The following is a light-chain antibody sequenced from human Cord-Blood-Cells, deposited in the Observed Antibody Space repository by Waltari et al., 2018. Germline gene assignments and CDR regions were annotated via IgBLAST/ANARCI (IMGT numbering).Light chain of an antibody. Sequence: SYVLTQPPSVSVAPGKTARITCGGNNIGSKSVHWYQQKPGQAPVLVVYEDSDRPSGIPGGFSGSNSGNTATLTISRVEAGDEADYYCQVWDSSSDHYVVFGGGTKLTVL. CDR1: NIGSKS. V-gene: IGLV3-21*03. CDR2: EDS. CDR3: QVWDSSSDHYVV. J-gene: IGLJ2*01.